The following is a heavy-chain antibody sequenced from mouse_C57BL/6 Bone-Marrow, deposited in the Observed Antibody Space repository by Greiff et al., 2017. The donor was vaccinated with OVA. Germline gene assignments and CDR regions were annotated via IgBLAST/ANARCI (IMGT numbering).Heavy chain of an antibody. CDR1: GYTFTNYW. CDR2: IYPGSGST. V-gene: IGHV1-63*01. Sequence: QVQLQQSGAELVRPGTSVKMSCKASGYTFTNYWIGWAKQRPGHGLEWIGDIYPGSGSTNYNEKFKSKATLTVDTSSSTAYMQLSSLTSEDSAVYYCAGSNLYYAMDYWGQGTSVTVSS. CDR3: AGSNLYYAMDY. J-gene: IGHJ4*01. D-gene: IGHD1-1*01.